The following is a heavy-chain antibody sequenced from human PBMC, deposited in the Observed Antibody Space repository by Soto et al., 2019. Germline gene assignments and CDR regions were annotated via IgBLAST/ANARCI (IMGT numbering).Heavy chain of an antibody. Sequence: VQLVESGGGVVQPGRSLRLSCAASGFTFSSYGMHWVRQAPGKGLEWVAVISGSGGSTYYADSVKGRFTISRDNSKNTLYLQMNSLRAEDTAVYYCAKDQEPHGSGSIWGQGTLVTVSS. J-gene: IGHJ4*02. CDR3: AKDQEPHGSGSI. D-gene: IGHD3-10*01. CDR2: ISGSGGST. V-gene: IGHV3-23*04. CDR1: GFTFSSYG.